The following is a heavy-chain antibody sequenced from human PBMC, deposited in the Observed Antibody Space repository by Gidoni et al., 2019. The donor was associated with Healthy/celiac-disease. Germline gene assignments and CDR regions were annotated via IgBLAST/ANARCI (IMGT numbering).Heavy chain of an antibody. CDR1: GGSISSINW. CDR2: IYHSGST. J-gene: IGHJ3*02. D-gene: IGHD2-2*01. Sequence: QVQLQESGPGLLKPSGTLSLTCAVSGGSISSINWWSWVRQPPGKGLEWIGEIYHSGSTNYNPSLKSRVTISVDKSKNQFSLKLSSVTAADTAVYYCARGVGRVVVVPAAMPCDAFDIWGQGTMVTVSS. CDR3: ARGVGRVVVVPAAMPCDAFDI. V-gene: IGHV4-4*02.